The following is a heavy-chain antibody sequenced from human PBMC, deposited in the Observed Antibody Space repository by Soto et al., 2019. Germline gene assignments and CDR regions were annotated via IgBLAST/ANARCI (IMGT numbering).Heavy chain of an antibody. CDR2: IHSSGST. J-gene: IGHJ1*01. D-gene: IGHD3-22*01. CDR3: AREDRNYYDSSGYYH. Sequence: PSETLSLTCTVSGGSISSGIYYWSWIRQHPGKGLEWIGYIHSSGSTYYNPSLKSRVTISVDTSNNQFSLKLSSVTAADTAVYYCAREDRNYYDSSGYYHWGRGTLVKVSS. CDR1: GGSISSGIYY. V-gene: IGHV4-31*03.